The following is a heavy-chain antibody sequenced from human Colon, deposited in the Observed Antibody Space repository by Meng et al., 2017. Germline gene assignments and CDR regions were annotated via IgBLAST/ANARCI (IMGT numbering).Heavy chain of an antibody. V-gene: IGHV7-4-1*02. CDR1: GYTFTKYA. J-gene: IGHJ4*02. CDR3: ARVGDTSGYYSNNY. Sequence: ASVKVSCKASGYTFTKYAMNWVRHAPGQGLEWMGWIYTNTGNPTYAQGFTGRFVFSLDTSVSTAYLQISSLTAEDTAIYYCARVGDTSGYYSNNYWGQGTPVTVSS. CDR2: IYTNTGNP. D-gene: IGHD3-22*01.